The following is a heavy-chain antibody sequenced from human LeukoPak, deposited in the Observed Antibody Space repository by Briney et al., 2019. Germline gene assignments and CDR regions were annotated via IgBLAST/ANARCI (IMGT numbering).Heavy chain of an antibody. D-gene: IGHD5-18*01. J-gene: IGHJ4*02. CDR3: VKGGYSYGYFSYFDY. V-gene: IGHV3-64D*06. Sequence: GGSLRLSCSASGLTFSSYAMHWVRQAPGKGLEYVSAISSNGGSTYYADSVKGRFTISRDNSKNTLYLQMSSLRAEDTAVYYCVKGGYSYGYFSYFDYWGQGTLVTVSS. CDR2: ISSNGGST. CDR1: GLTFSSYA.